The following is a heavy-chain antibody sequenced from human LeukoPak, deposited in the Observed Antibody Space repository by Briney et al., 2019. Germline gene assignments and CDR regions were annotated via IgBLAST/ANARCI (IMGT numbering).Heavy chain of an antibody. CDR1: GFTLSSYW. Sequence: GGSLRLSCAASGFTLSSYWMHWVRQAPGKGLVWVSRINGDGSSTIYADSVEGRFTISRDNAKNTLYLQMNSLRAEDTAVYYCARDDTWGEPLHYWGQGTLVTVSS. J-gene: IGHJ4*02. D-gene: IGHD1-26*01. CDR3: ARDDTWGEPLHY. CDR2: INGDGSST. V-gene: IGHV3-74*01.